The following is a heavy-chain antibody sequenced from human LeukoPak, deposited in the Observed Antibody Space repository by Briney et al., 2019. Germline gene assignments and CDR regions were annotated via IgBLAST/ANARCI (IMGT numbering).Heavy chain of an antibody. J-gene: IGHJ3*02. CDR3: ARRRIVAGTDAFDI. CDR1: GYTFTNYG. V-gene: IGHV1-18*01. CDR2: ISGYNGNT. D-gene: IGHD6-19*01. Sequence: GASVKVSCKASGYTFTNYGISWMRRAPGQGLEWMGWISGYNGNTNYAQELQGRVTMTTDTSTNTAYMELRSLRSDDTAVYYCARRRIVAGTDAFDIWGQGTMVTVSP.